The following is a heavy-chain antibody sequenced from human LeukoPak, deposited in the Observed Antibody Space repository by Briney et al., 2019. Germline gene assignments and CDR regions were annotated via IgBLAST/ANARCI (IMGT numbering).Heavy chain of an antibody. CDR3: AREPSYDFWSGYQYYFDY. V-gene: IGHV3-48*01. CDR2: ISSSSSTI. Sequence: PGGSLRLSCAASGFTFSSYSMNWVRQAPGKGLEWVSYISSSSSTIYYADSVKGRFTISRDNAKNSLYLQMNSLRAEDTAVYYCAREPSYDFWSGYQYYFDYWGQGTLVTVSS. J-gene: IGHJ4*02. D-gene: IGHD3-3*01. CDR1: GFTFSSYS.